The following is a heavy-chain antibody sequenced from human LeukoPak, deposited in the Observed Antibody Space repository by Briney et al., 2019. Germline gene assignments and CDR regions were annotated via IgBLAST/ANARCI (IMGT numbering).Heavy chain of an antibody. CDR3: AKDVSPGSGTYFYRH. J-gene: IGHJ1*01. CDR2: IWYDGSNK. D-gene: IGHD1-26*01. V-gene: IGHV3-33*06. Sequence: GRSLRLSCAASGFSFSSYGMHWVRQAPGKGLEWVAVIWYDGSNKYYADSVKGRFTISRDNSKNTLYLQMGSLTVEDTAIYYCAKDVSPGSGTYFYRHWGQGTLVTVSS. CDR1: GFSFSSYG.